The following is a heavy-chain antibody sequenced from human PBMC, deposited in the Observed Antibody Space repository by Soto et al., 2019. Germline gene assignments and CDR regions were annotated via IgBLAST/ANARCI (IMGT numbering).Heavy chain of an antibody. J-gene: IGHJ3*02. CDR3: ACNTGITSAGTFDI. Sequence: QVQLVQSGAEVKKPGSSVKVSCRASGGTFSSYAISWVRQAPGQGLEWMGRIIPILGMTNYAQNFQGRVTITSDKSTSTAYRELNSLRSEDPAVYYCACNTGITSAGTFDICGQGPMVTVSS. D-gene: IGHD6-13*01. CDR1: GGTFSSYA. CDR2: IIPILGMT. V-gene: IGHV1-69*02.